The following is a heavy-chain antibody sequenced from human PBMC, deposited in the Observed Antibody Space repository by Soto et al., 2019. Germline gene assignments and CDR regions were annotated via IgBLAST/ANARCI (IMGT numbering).Heavy chain of an antibody. J-gene: IGHJ4*02. CDR1: GGSISSYY. D-gene: IGHD6-13*01. V-gene: IGHV4-59*08. CDR2: IYYSGST. CDR3: ERLISSNLIQAFDY. Sequence: SETLSLTCTVSGGSISSYYWSWIRQPPGKGLEWIGYIYYSGSTNYNPSLKSRVTISVDTSKNQFSLKLSSVTAADTAVYYCERLISSNLIQAFDYWGQGTLVTVSS.